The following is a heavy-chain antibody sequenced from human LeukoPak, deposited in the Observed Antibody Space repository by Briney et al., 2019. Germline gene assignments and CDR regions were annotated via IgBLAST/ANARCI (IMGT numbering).Heavy chain of an antibody. CDR2: MNPNSGNT. J-gene: IGHJ4*02. Sequence: ASVKVSCKASGYTFTSYDINWVRQATGQGLEWMGWMNPNSGNTGYAQKFQGRVTMTRNTSISTAYMELSSLRSEDTAVYYCARRLYDILTGYPYYFDYWGQGTLVTVSS. V-gene: IGHV1-8*01. CDR1: GYTFTSYD. CDR3: ARRLYDILTGYPYYFDY. D-gene: IGHD3-9*01.